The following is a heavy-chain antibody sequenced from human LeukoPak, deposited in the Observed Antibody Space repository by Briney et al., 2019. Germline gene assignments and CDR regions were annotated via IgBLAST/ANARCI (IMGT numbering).Heavy chain of an antibody. CDR1: GFTFSTYA. Sequence: PGGSLRLSCATSGFTFSTYAMSWVRQAPGKGLEWVSVIAGSGGSTYYAGSVKGRFTISRDNSKNTLYLQMNSLRAEDTALYYCAKSPGSSRYYYFDNWGQGTLVTVSS. CDR3: AKSPGSSRYYYFDN. V-gene: IGHV3-23*01. J-gene: IGHJ4*02. CDR2: IAGSGGST. D-gene: IGHD5-12*01.